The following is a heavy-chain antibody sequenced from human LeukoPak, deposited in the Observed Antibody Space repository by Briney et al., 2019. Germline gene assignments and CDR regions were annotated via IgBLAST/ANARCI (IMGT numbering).Heavy chain of an antibody. J-gene: IGHJ4*02. Sequence: GGCLRLSCAASGFTFTTHWFHWVRQAPGKGLVWVSRINTDGTTTNYADSVKGRFTISRDSTKSTLYLQMNSLRAEDTAVYYCVRGFSGPADYWGQGTQVTVSS. V-gene: IGHV3-74*01. D-gene: IGHD3-10*01. CDR3: VRGFSGPADY. CDR1: GFTFTTHW. CDR2: INTDGTTT.